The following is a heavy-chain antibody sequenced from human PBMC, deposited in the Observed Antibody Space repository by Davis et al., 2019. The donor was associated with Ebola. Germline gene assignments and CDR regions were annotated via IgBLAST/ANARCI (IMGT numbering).Heavy chain of an antibody. V-gene: IGHV1-8*01. CDR2: MNPNSGNT. CDR3: ARETGDGGGMDV. Sequence: ASVKVSCKASGYTFTSYDINWVRQATGQGLEWMGWMNPNSGNTGYAQKFQGRVTMTRDTSTSTVYMELSSLRSEDTAVYYCARETGDGGGMDVWGKGTTVTVSS. CDR1: GYTFTSYD. J-gene: IGHJ6*04. D-gene: IGHD7-27*01.